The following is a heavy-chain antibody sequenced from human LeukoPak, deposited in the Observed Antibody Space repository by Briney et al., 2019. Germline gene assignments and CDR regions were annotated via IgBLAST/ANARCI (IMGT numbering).Heavy chain of an antibody. CDR2: ISSSGSTI. J-gene: IGHJ4*02. CDR1: GFTFSSYE. Sequence: PGGSLRLSCAASGFTFSSYEMNWVRQAPGKGLEWVSYISSSGSTIYYADSVKGRFTISRDNAKNSLYLQMNSLRAEDTAVYYCARAIGDILTGYYLLGFDYWGQGTLVTVSS. V-gene: IGHV3-48*03. D-gene: IGHD3-9*01. CDR3: ARAIGDILTGYYLLGFDY.